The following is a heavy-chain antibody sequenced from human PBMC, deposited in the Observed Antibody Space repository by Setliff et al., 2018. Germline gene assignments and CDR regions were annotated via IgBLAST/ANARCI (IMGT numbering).Heavy chain of an antibody. Sequence: ASVKVSCKASGYTFTSYGISWVRQAPGQGLEWMGWISAYNGNTNYAQKFQGRVTITRDTSASTAYMELSSLRSEDTAVYYCARNWVTAQHYYYGMDVWGQGTTVTVSS. D-gene: IGHD2-21*02. CDR3: ARNWVTAQHYYYGMDV. CDR2: ISAYNGNT. V-gene: IGHV1-18*01. CDR1: GYTFTSYG. J-gene: IGHJ6*02.